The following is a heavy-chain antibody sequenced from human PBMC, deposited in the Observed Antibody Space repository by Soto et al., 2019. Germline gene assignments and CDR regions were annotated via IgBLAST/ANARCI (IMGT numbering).Heavy chain of an antibody. CDR2: IFRDGNTK. Sequence: GGSLRLSCAASGFSFSNYGMHWVRQAPGKGLEWVAAIFRDGNTKQYADSVKGRFSVSRDNSQNTLYLQMNSLRAEDTAVYYCAREKNTYYDFWSGREGPFDPWGQGTLVTVSS. CDR1: GFSFSNYG. CDR3: AREKNTYYDFWSGREGPFDP. J-gene: IGHJ5*02. V-gene: IGHV3-33*01. D-gene: IGHD3-3*01.